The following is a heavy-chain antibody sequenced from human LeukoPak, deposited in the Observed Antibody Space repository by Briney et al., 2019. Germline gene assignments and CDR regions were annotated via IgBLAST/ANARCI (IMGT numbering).Heavy chain of an antibody. J-gene: IGHJ4*02. Sequence: GGSLRLSCAASGFTFDDYGMSWVRQAPGKGLEWVSGINWNGGSTGYADSVKGRFTISRDNAKNSLYLQMNSLRAEDTALYYCARVEGYYYVSSGYYFDYRGQGTLVTVSS. D-gene: IGHD3-22*01. CDR3: ARVEGYYYVSSGYYFDY. CDR2: INWNGGST. CDR1: GFTFDDYG. V-gene: IGHV3-20*04.